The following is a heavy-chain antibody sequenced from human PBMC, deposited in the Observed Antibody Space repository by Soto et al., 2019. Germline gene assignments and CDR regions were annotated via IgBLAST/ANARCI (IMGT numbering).Heavy chain of an antibody. V-gene: IGHV3-30*18. CDR3: AKASSGDSSGWSYNFDY. CDR2: ISYDGSNK. Sequence: PGGSLRLSCAASGFTFSNYGMHWVRQAPGKGLEWVAVISYDGSNKYYADSVKGRFTISRDNSKKTLYLEMNSLRAEDTAVYYCAKASSGDSSGWSYNFDYWGRGTLVTVSS. CDR1: GFTFSNYG. D-gene: IGHD6-19*01. J-gene: IGHJ4*02.